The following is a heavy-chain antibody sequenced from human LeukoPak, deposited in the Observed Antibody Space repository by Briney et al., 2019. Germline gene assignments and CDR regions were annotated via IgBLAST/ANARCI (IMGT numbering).Heavy chain of an antibody. D-gene: IGHD3-9*01. CDR3: ARVYDILTGWAFDI. Sequence: GGSLRLSCAASGFTFSSYSMNWVRQAPGKGLEWVSSISSSSIYIYYADSVKGRFTISRDNAKNSLYLQMNSLRAEDTALYYCARVYDILTGWAFDIWGQGTMVTVSS. CDR2: ISSSSIYI. CDR1: GFTFSSYS. J-gene: IGHJ3*02. V-gene: IGHV3-21*01.